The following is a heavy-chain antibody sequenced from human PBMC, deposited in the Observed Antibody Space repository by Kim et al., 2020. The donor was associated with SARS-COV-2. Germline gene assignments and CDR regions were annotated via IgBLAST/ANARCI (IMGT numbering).Heavy chain of an antibody. J-gene: IGHJ4*02. CDR3: ARAPSGDYINYFDY. CDR2: ISSSSSTI. D-gene: IGHD4-17*01. CDR1: GFTFSSYS. Sequence: GGSLRLSCAASGFTFSSYSMNWVRQAPGKGLEWVSYISSSSSTIYYADSVKGRFTISRDNAKNSLYLQMNSLRDEDTAVYYCARAPSGDYINYFDYWGQGTLVTVSS. V-gene: IGHV3-48*02.